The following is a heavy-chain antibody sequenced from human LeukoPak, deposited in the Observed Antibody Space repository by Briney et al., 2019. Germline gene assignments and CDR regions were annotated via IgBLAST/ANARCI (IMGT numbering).Heavy chain of an antibody. Sequence: SETLSLTCTVSGGSISSGGYYWSWIRQHPGKGLEWIGYIYYSGSTYYNPSLKGRVTISVDTSKNQFSLKLSSVTAADTAVYYCARVQALTTVTIYYFDYWGQGTLVTVSS. J-gene: IGHJ4*02. CDR1: GGSISSGGYY. CDR3: ARVQALTTVTIYYFDY. CDR2: IYYSGST. V-gene: IGHV4-31*03. D-gene: IGHD4-17*01.